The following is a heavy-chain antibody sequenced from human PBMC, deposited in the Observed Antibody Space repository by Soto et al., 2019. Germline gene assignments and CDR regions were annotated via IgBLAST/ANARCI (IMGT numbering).Heavy chain of an antibody. J-gene: IGHJ6*02. Sequence: ASVKVSCKTSGYTFTDYYMHWVRQAPGQGFEWVGGINPKSGGPKYVPKFQGRVTVTRDTSTSTAYMELRSLRSDDTAVYYCARDLPPVVVPAAISGSYYYYGMDVWGQGTTVTVSS. CDR1: GYTFTDYY. D-gene: IGHD2-2*01. V-gene: IGHV1-2*02. CDR3: ARDLPPVVVPAAISGSYYYYGMDV. CDR2: INPKSGGP.